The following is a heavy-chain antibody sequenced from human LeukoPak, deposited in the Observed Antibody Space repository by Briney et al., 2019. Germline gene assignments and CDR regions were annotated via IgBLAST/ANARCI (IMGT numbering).Heavy chain of an antibody. V-gene: IGHV4-34*01. J-gene: IGHJ4*02. CDR1: GASFSDSY. D-gene: IGHD3-16*01. CDR3: ARGRYGPRLGN. Sequence: SETLSLTCAVYGASFSDSYWSWIRQSPEKGLEWLGEINNSGSTSYNPSLNSRVIISVDRSKNQFSLRLTSVTAADTAVYYCARGRYGPRLGNWGQGTLVTVS. CDR2: INNSGST.